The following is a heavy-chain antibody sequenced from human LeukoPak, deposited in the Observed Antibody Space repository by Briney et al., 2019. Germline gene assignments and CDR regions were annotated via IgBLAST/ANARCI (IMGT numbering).Heavy chain of an antibody. CDR1: GFTFNNYA. CDR3: AKDTRYSGSSHFDY. J-gene: IGHJ4*02. Sequence: GGSLRLSCAASGFTFNNYAMNWVRQAPGKGLEWVSAISGSGGSTYYADSVKGRFTISRDNSKNTLYLQMNSLRAEDTAVYYCAKDTRYSGSSHFDYWGQGTLVTVSS. V-gene: IGHV3-23*01. D-gene: IGHD1-26*01. CDR2: ISGSGGST.